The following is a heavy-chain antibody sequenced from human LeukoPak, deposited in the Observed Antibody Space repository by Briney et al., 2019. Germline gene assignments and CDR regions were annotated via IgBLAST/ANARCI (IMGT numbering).Heavy chain of an antibody. V-gene: IGHV3-74*01. J-gene: IGHJ6*02. CDR1: GFTFSSYW. D-gene: IGHD3-3*01. Sequence: PGGSLRLSCAASGFTFSSYWVHWVRQAPGKGLVWVSRINSDGSSTSYADSVKGRFTISRDNAKNTLYLQMNSLRAEDTAVYYCARAQYYDFWSGYSKNYYYGMDVWGQGTTVTVSS. CDR2: INSDGSST. CDR3: ARAQYYDFWSGYSKNYYYGMDV.